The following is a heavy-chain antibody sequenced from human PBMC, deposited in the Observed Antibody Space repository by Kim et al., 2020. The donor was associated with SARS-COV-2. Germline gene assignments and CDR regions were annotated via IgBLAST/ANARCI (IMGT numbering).Heavy chain of an antibody. CDR2: FSYTVTT. D-gene: IGHD7-27*01. J-gene: IGHJ4*02. CDR3: ARDYWGSLAF. V-gene: IGHV4-61*01. Sequence: SETLSLTCAVSGGSVSRGSSSWSWVRQPPGKGLEWIGYFSYTVTTNYNPSLKSRVTILVDTSQNQFSLTLSSVTAADTAVYYCARDYWGSLAFWGQGILV. CDR1: GGSVSRGSSS.